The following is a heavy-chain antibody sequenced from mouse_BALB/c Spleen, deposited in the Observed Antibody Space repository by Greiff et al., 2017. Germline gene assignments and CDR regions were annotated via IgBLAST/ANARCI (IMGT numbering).Heavy chain of an antibody. CDR2: IWTGGGT. J-gene: IGHJ4*01. Sequence: VMLVESGPGLVAPSQSLSITCTVSGFSLTSYDISWIRQPPGKGLEWLGVIWTGGGTNYNSAFMSRLSISKDNSKSQVFLKMNSLQTDDTAIYYCVRRGDYAMDYWGQGTSVTVSS. CDR1: GFSLTSYD. CDR3: VRRGDYAMDY. V-gene: IGHV2-9-2*01.